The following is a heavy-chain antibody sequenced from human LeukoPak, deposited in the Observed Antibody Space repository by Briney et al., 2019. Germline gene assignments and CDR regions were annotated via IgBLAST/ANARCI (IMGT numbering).Heavy chain of an antibody. V-gene: IGHV3-23*01. CDR3: AKAPGTSCRGAYCYPFDY. CDR1: GFTLSSYA. D-gene: IGHD2-21*01. J-gene: IGHJ4*02. CDR2: LSDSGNT. Sequence: PSGGSLSLSCAASGFTLSSYAMSWVRQAPGQGLEWVSTLSDSGNTYHADSEKSRFTISRAISKKTLILQMNRLRPEDAAVYYCAKAPGTSCRGAYCYPFDYWGQGTLVTGSS.